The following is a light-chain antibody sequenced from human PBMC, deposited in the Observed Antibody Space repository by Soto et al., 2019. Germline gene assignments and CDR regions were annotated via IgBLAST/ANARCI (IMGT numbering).Light chain of an antibody. J-gene: IGLJ1*01. CDR2: DVS. CDR1: SSDVGGYNY. V-gene: IGLV2-14*04. CDR3: SSYTSSSTPLYV. Sequence: TRTSSDVGGYNYVSWYQQHPGKAPKLMIYDVSNRPSGVSNRFSGSKSGNTASLTISGLQAEDEADYYCSSYTSSSTPLYVFGTGTKVTVL.